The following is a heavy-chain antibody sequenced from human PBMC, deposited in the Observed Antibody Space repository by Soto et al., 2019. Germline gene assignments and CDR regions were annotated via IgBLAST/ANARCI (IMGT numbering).Heavy chain of an antibody. V-gene: IGHV5-10-1*01. Sequence: GESLKISCKGSGYSFTSYWISWVRQMPGKGREWMGRIDPSDSYTNYSPSFQGHVTISADKSISTAYLQWSSLKASDTAMYYCARTSLRYFDWSPQNAFDIWGQGTMVTVSS. D-gene: IGHD3-9*01. J-gene: IGHJ3*02. CDR2: IDPSDSYT. CDR3: ARTSLRYFDWSPQNAFDI. CDR1: GYSFTSYW.